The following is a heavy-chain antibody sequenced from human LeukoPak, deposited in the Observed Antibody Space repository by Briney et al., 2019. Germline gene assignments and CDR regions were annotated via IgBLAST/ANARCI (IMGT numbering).Heavy chain of an antibody. CDR3: ARSSGFVHLDY. D-gene: IGHD2-8*01. V-gene: IGHV1-2*02. CDR2: INPKTGGT. CDR1: GYTFIANY. J-gene: IGHJ4*02. Sequence: ASVKVSCKATGYTFIANYIHWVRQAPGQGLEWMGWINPKTGGTKYAQKFRDSVILTSDTSISTAYTYLSSLTSDDTAVYYCARSSGFVHLDYWGQGTQVTVSS.